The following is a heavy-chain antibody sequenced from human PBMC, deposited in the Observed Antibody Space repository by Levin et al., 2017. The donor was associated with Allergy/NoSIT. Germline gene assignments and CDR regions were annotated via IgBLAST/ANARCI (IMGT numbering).Heavy chain of an antibody. V-gene: IGHV1-69*13. CDR1: GGTFSSFT. CDR2: IIPVFGTT. CDR3: ASWVAAATCWFDP. D-gene: IGHD2-15*01. Sequence: ASVKVSCKTSGGTFSSFTIGWVRQAPGQGLEWVGGIIPVFGTTNYAQKFQGRVTIIADESTTTAYMELNSLRYDDTAVYYCASWVAAATCWFDPWGQGPLVTVSS. J-gene: IGHJ5*02.